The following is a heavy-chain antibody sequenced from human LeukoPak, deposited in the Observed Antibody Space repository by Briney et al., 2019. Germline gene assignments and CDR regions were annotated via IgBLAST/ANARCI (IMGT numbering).Heavy chain of an antibody. Sequence: GGSLRLSCAASGLTFSSYGMHWVRQAPGKGLEWVAVIWYDGSNKYYADSVKGRFTISRDNSKNTLYLQMNSLRAEDTAVYYCGIRQSGLLGISAAGYGWGYAPWGQGTPVTVSS. J-gene: IGHJ5*02. D-gene: IGHD6-13*01. CDR3: GIRQSGLLGISAAGYGWGYAP. CDR2: IWYDGSNK. V-gene: IGHV3-33*01. CDR1: GLTFSSYG.